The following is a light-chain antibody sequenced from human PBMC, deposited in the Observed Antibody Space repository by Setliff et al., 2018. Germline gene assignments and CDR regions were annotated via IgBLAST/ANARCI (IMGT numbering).Light chain of an antibody. J-gene: IGLJ3*02. CDR1: SSGVGGYNR. Sequence: LTQPPSVSGSPGHSVTIPCTGTSSGVGGYNRVSWYQHPPGTAPKLMIYDVSHRPSWVPDRFSGSESGNTASLTISGLQAEDEADYYCSAYTSSSHPVCGGGTKGTV. CDR3: SAYTSSSHPV. CDR2: DVS. V-gene: IGLV2-18*02.